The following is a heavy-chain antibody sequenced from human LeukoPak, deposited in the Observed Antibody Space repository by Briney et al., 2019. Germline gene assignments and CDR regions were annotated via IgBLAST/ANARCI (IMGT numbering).Heavy chain of an antibody. J-gene: IGHJ3*02. D-gene: IGHD5-24*01. CDR1: GGSISSYY. V-gene: IGHV4-59*01. CDR3: ARVHRDGYRDDAFDI. Sequence: PSETLSLTCTVSGGSISSYYWSWIRQPPGKGLEWIGYIYYSGSTNYNPSLKSRVTISVDTSKNQFSLKLSSVTAADTAVYYCARVHRDGYRDDAFDIWGQGTMVTVSS. CDR2: IYYSGST.